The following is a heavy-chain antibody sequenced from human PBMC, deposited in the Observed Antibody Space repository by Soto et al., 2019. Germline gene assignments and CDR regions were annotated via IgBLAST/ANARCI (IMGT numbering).Heavy chain of an antibody. CDR2: INSYNGNT. J-gene: IGHJ5*02. CDR1: GYTFTSYG. CDR3: ARDGGGYCSSGSCYSWRFDP. V-gene: IGHV1-18*01. Sequence: ASVKVSCKASGYTFTSYGISWVRQAPGQGLEWMGWINSYNGNTNYAQKFQGRVTMTTDTSTSTVYMELRSLRSDDTAVYYCARDGGGYCSSGSCYSWRFDPWGQGALVTVSS. D-gene: IGHD2-15*01.